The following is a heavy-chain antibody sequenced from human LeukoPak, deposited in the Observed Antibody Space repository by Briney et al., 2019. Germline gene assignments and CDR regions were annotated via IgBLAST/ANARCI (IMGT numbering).Heavy chain of an antibody. V-gene: IGHV4-38-2*02. CDR3: ARRGYYYDSSGYYLGGFDY. J-gene: IGHJ4*02. D-gene: IGHD3-22*01. CDR2: ISHSGST. CDR1: GYSISSGYY. Sequence: PSETLSLTCTVSGYSISSGYYRGWIRQPPGKGLEWIGSISHSGSTYYKPSLKRRVTISVDTSKNQFSLKLRSVTAADTAVYYCARRGYYYDSSGYYLGGFDYWGQGTLVTVSS.